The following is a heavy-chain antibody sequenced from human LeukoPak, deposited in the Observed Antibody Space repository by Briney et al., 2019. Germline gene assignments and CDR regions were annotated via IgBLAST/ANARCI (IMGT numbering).Heavy chain of an antibody. CDR2: IRYDGSNK. J-gene: IGHJ5*02. CDR3: AKDHYCSSTSCYQPDWFDP. D-gene: IGHD2-2*01. Sequence: PGGSLRLSCAASGFTFSSYGMHWVRQAPGEGLEWVAFIRYDGSNKYYADSVKGRFTISRDNSKNTLYLQMNSLRAEDTAVYYCAKDHYCSSTSCYQPDWFDPWGQGTLVTVSS. V-gene: IGHV3-30*02. CDR1: GFTFSSYG.